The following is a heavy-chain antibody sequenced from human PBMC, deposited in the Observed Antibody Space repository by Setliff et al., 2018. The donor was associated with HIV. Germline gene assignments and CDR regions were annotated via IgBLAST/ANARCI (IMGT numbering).Heavy chain of an antibody. CDR3: ARQLDYTNGRYFDY. CDR2: TDASGDT. D-gene: IGHD4-4*01. J-gene: IGHJ4*02. V-gene: IGHV4-4*09. CDR1: GDSIKSHH. Sequence: PSETLSLTCTVSGDSIKSHHWSWIRQPAGKGLEWLAYTDASGDTNYNPYLRGRVIISLDTSNNQFSLNLNSVTAADTAVYYCARQLDYTNGRYFDYWGPGTVVTVSS.